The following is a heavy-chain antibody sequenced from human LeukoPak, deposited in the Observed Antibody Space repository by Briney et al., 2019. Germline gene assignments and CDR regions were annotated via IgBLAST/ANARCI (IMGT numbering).Heavy chain of an antibody. J-gene: IGHJ4*02. Sequence: SETLSLTCTVSGGSISSSSYYWGWIRQPPGKGLEWIGSIYYSGSTYYNPSLKSRVTMSVDTSKNQFSLKLSSVTAADTAVYYCARGVRAAAAGTHFDYWGQGTLVTVSS. CDR1: GGSISSSSYY. D-gene: IGHD6-13*01. CDR2: IYYSGST. CDR3: ARGVRAAAAGTHFDY. V-gene: IGHV4-39*07.